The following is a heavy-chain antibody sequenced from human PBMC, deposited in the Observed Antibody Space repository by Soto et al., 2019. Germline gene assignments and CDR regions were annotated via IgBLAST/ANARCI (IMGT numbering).Heavy chain of an antibody. D-gene: IGHD2-21*01. CDR1: GESLRGYY. J-gene: IGHJ5*01. CDR3: ARGYPRSILSPSLTTSYGFDS. Sequence: QVQLQQWGTGLLKPSETLSLHCAVYGESLRGYYWSWIRQTPAMGLEWIGEINHRGTTNHDSSLKSRAITSIDTSKNQVSLRLNYVTAADTAVYYCARGYPRSILSPSLTTSYGFDSWGQGTLVTVSS. CDR2: INHRGTT. V-gene: IGHV4-34*04.